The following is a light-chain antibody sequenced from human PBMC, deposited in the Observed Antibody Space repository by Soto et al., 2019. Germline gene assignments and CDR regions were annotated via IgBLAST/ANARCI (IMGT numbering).Light chain of an antibody. CDR2: GAS. CDR1: QSVSGN. Sequence: EIVMTQSPATLSVSPGARATLSCRASQSVSGNLAWYQQKPGQAPRLLIYGASTRATGIPARFSGSGSGTEFTLTISSLQSEDFAVYYCQQYNNLPLTFGGGTKVEIK. V-gene: IGKV3-15*01. J-gene: IGKJ4*01. CDR3: QQYNNLPLT.